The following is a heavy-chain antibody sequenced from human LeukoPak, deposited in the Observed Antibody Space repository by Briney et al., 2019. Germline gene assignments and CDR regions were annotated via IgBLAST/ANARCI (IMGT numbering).Heavy chain of an antibody. J-gene: IGHJ4*02. CDR3: ARDCYLTSCSLFDH. CDR1: GFTFSSYS. D-gene: IGHD2-2*01. Sequence: GGSLRLSCAASGFTFSSYSMNWVRQAPGKGLEWVSSISSSSSYIYYAGSVKGRFTISRDNAKNSLYLQMNSLRAEDTAVYYCARDCYLTSCSLFDHWGQGILVTVSS. CDR2: ISSSSSYI. V-gene: IGHV3-21*01.